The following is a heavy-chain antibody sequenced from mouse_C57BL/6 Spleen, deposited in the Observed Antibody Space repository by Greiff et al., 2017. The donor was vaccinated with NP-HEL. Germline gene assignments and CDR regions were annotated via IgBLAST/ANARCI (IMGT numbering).Heavy chain of an antibody. CDR1: GFSLSTFGMG. CDR2: IWWDDDK. Sequence: QVTLKVCGPGILQPSQTLSLTCSFSGFSLSTFGMGVGWIRQPSGKGLEWLAHIWWDDDKYYNPALKSRLTISKDTSKNQVFLKIANVGTADTATYYCARSCDYDGSPFAYWGQGTLVTVSA. D-gene: IGHD2-4*01. J-gene: IGHJ3*01. V-gene: IGHV8-8*01. CDR3: ARSCDYDGSPFAY.